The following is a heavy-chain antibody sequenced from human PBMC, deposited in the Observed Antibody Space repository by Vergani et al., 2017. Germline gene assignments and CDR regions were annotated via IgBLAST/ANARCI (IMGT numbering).Heavy chain of an antibody. CDR2: IYYSGST. J-gene: IGHJ6*02. CDR1: GGSTSSGGYY. Sequence: QVQLQESGPGLVKPSQTLSFTCTVPGGSTSSGGYYWCWIRQHPGKGLEWIGDIYYSGSTYYNPSLKSRVTISVDTSKNQFSLKLSSVAAADTAVYYCARGGEGSGMDVWRQGITVTVSS. CDR3: ARGGEGSGMDV. D-gene: IGHD3-10*01. V-gene: IGHV4-31*03.